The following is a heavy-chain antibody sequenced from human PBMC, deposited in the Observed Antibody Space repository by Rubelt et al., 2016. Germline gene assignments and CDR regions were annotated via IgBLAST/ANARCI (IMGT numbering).Heavy chain of an antibody. V-gene: IGHV3-30*19. CDR3: ARPWGY. D-gene: IGHD7-27*01. CDR2: ISYDGSHK. Sequence: VQLVESGGGVVQPGRSLRLSCAASGFTFSGYGMHWVRQAPGKGLEWVAVISYDGSHKYYADSVKGRFTLSRDNAKNTLNLQMNGLRTEDTAVYYCARPWGYWGQGTLVTVSS. CDR1: GFTFSGYG. J-gene: IGHJ4*02.